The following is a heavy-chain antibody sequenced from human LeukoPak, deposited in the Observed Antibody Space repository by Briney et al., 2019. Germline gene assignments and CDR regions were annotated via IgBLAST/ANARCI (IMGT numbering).Heavy chain of an antibody. CDR3: AKDARRSSGWYFFDH. V-gene: IGHV3-23*01. J-gene: IGHJ4*02. CDR1: GFVFSSQD. CDR2: ISDGGSRT. Sequence: GGSLRLSCAASGFVFSSQDMGWVRQAPGKGLEWVSAISDGGSRTYYADSVKGRFTISRDNSKNTLHLQMNSLRAEDTAVYYCAKDARRSSGWYFFDHWGQGTLVTVSS. D-gene: IGHD6-19*01.